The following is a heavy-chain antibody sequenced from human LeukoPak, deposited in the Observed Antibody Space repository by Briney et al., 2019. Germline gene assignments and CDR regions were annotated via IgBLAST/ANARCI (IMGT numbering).Heavy chain of an antibody. J-gene: IGHJ4*02. Sequence: PSETPSLTCAVYGGSFSGYYWSWIRQPPGKGLEWIGEINHSGSTNYNPSLKSRVTISVDTSKNQFSLKLSSVTASVTAVYYCARGVRVGYFDYWGQGTLVTVSS. V-gene: IGHV4-34*01. CDR3: ARGVRVGYFDY. CDR2: INHSGST. D-gene: IGHD2-15*01. CDR1: GGSFSGYY.